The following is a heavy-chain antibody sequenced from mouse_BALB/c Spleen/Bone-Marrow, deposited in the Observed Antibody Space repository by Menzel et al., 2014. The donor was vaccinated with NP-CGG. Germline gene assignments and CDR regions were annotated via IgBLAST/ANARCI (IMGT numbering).Heavy chain of an antibody. J-gene: IGHJ2*01. CDR1: GFDFSRYW. Sequence: EVKLMESGGGLVQPGGSLKLSCAASGFDFSRYWLSWVRQAPGKGLEWIGEINPDSSTINYTPSLKDKFTISRDNAKNTLYLQMSKVRSEDTALYYCARQGYYGKGDYWGQGTTLTVSS. D-gene: IGHD2-1*01. CDR3: ARQGYYGKGDY. V-gene: IGHV4-1*02. CDR2: INPDSSTI.